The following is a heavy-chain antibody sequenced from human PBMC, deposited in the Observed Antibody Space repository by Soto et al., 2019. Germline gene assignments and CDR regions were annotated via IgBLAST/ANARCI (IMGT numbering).Heavy chain of an antibody. D-gene: IGHD3-9*01. J-gene: IGHJ4*02. V-gene: IGHV3-33*08. CDR3: AREKSLRYFDLLGLDY. Sequence: GGSLRLSCAASGFTFSSYGMHWVRQAPGKGLEWVAVIWYDGSNKYYADSVKGRFTISRDNSKNTLYLQMNSLRAEDTAVYYCAREKSLRYFDLLGLDYWGQGTLVTVSS. CDR2: IWYDGSNK. CDR1: GFTFSSYG.